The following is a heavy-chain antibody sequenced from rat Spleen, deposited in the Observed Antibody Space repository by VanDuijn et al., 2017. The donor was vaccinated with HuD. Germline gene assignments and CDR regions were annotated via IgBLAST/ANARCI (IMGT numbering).Heavy chain of an antibody. CDR1: GFSLTDYS. J-gene: IGHJ4*01. Sequence: QVQLKESGPGLVQPSQTPSLTCTVSGFSLTDYSVHWVRHPPGKSLEWMGRMNYNGDTYYNSALKSRLRISRDTSKSQVFLKMNSLQTDDTAIYFCTRSGVMDAWGQGASVTVSS. CDR3: TRSGVMDA. V-gene: IGHV2S30*01. D-gene: IGHD4-3*01. CDR2: MNYNGDT.